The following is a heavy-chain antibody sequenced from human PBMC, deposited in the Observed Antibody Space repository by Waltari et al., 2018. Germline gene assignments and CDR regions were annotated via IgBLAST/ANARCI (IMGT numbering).Heavy chain of an antibody. D-gene: IGHD6-19*01. CDR3: ARHDVAGTYYFDY. V-gene: IGHV4-34*01. CDR1: GGSFSGYY. Sequence: QVQLQQWGAGLLKPSETLSLTCAVYGGSFSGYYWSWIRQPPGKGLEWIGEINHSGSTNYNPSLKSRVTISVDTSKNQFSLKLSSVTAADTAVYYCARHDVAGTYYFDYWGQGTLVTVSS. CDR2: INHSGST. J-gene: IGHJ4*02.